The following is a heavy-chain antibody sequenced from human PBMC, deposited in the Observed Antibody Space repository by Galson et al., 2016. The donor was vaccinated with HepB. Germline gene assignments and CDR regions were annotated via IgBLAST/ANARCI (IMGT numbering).Heavy chain of an antibody. CDR1: GFTFSTYV. D-gene: IGHD6-25*01. J-gene: IGHJ4*02. CDR3: AKSVRIATARGFIDS. Sequence: SLRLSCAASGFTFSTYVMSWGRQAPGKGLEWVSGSSESGDTTYYADSVKGRFTVSRDNSKNTLYLQMNSLRAEDTAVYFCAKSVRIATARGFIDSWGQGTLVTVSS. CDR2: SSESGDTT. V-gene: IGHV3-23*01.